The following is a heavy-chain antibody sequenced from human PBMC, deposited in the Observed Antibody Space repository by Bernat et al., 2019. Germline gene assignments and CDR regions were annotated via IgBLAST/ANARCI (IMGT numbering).Heavy chain of an antibody. CDR2: INQDGSEK. D-gene: IGHD7-27*01. CDR3: ARSPRTGDVDY. Sequence: EVQLVESGGGLVQPGGSLRLSCAASGFTFSVSWMSWVRQAPGKGLEWVANINQDGSEKYYVDYVRGRLTISRDNAKNSLYLQMNSLRADDTAVYYCARSPRTGDVDYWGQGTLVTVSS. CDR1: GFTFSVSW. J-gene: IGHJ4*02. V-gene: IGHV3-7*03.